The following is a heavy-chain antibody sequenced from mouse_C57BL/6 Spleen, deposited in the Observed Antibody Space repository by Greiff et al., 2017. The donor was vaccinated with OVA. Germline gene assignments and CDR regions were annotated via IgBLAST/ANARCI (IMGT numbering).Heavy chain of an antibody. CDR1: GYAFTNYL. V-gene: IGHV1-54*01. J-gene: IGHJ2*01. CDR2: INPGSGGT. D-gene: IGHD2-4*01. Sequence: QVQLKESGAELVRPGTSVKVSCKASGYAFTNYLIEWVKQRPGQGLEWIGVINPGSGGTNYNEKFKGKATLTADKSSSTAYMQLSSLTSEDSAVYFCARSGGLRLGFDYWGQGTTLTVSS. CDR3: ARSGGLRLGFDY.